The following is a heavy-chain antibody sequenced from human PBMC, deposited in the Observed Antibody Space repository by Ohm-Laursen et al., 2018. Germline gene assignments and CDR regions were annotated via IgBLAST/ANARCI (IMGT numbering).Heavy chain of an antibody. CDR1: GFTFSSYT. V-gene: IGHV3-21*01. CDR3: ARDSRSAAGIFDY. CDR2: ISGSSNFI. D-gene: IGHD6-13*01. J-gene: IGHJ4*02. Sequence: SLRLSCTASGFTFSSYTMNWVRQAPGQGLECVSSISGSSNFIYYADSVKGRFTISRDNAKNSLYLQMNSLRAEDTAVYYCARDSRSAAGIFDYWGQGTLVTVSS.